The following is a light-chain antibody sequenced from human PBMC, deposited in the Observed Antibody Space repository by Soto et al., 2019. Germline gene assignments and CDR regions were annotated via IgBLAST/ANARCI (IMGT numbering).Light chain of an antibody. CDR2: GNA. Sequence: QSVLTQPPSVSGAPGQRVTISCTGNSSNIGAGYDVHWYLQLPGTAPKLLIYGNANRPSGVPDRFSGSNSGTSASLAITGLQAEDEADYYCQSYDNRLSGSVFGGGTKVTVL. CDR1: SSNIGAGYD. J-gene: IGLJ2*01. CDR3: QSYDNRLSGSV. V-gene: IGLV1-40*01.